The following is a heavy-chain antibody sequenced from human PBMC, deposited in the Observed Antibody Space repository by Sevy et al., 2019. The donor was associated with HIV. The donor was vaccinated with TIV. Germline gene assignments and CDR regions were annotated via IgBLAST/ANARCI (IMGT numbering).Heavy chain of an antibody. J-gene: IGHJ2*01. CDR1: GFTFSSYA. D-gene: IGHD3-22*01. Sequence: GGSLRLSCAASGFTFSSYAMSWVRQAPGKGLEWVSAISGSGGSTYYADSVKGRFTISRDNSKNTRFLQMNSLRAEDTAVYYCAKDRHYYDSSGYPYWYFDLWGRGTLVTVSS. V-gene: IGHV3-23*01. CDR2: ISGSGGST. CDR3: AKDRHYYDSSGYPYWYFDL.